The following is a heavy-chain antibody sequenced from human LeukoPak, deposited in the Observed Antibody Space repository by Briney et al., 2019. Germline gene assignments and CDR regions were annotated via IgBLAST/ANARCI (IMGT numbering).Heavy chain of an antibody. J-gene: IGHJ4*02. Sequence: SETLSLTCTVSGGSISSYYWSWIRQPPGKGLEWIGYIYYSGSTNYNPSLKSRVTISVDTSKNQFSLKLSSVTAADTAVYYCARAVGGYDSIDYWGQGTLVTVSS. V-gene: IGHV4-59*01. CDR2: IYYSGST. D-gene: IGHD5-12*01. CDR1: GGSISSYY. CDR3: ARAVGGYDSIDY.